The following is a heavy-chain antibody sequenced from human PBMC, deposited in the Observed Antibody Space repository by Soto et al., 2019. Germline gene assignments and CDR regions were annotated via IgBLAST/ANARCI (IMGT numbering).Heavy chain of an antibody. CDR2: ISSTSIYI. CDR3: ARDANLVDS. CDR1: GFTFSDYS. V-gene: IGHV3-21*01. D-gene: IGHD2-15*01. Sequence: GGSLRLCCAAAGFTFSDYSMTWVRQAPGKGLEWVSSISSTSIYIFYADSVKGRFTISRDNAKNSLYLQMNSLRAEDTAVYYCARDANLVDSWGQGALVTVSS. J-gene: IGHJ4*02.